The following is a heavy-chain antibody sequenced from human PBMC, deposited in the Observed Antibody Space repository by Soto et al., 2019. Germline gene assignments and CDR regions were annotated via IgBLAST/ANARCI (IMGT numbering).Heavy chain of an antibody. J-gene: IGHJ6*02. CDR2: ISYGGSNK. CDR1: GFTFSSYG. V-gene: IGHV3-30*03. D-gene: IGHD2-2*01. CDR3: AMLPAAIPGILKDYYYYYGMDV. Sequence: QPGGSLRLSCAASGFTFSSYGMHWVRQAPGKGLEWVAVISYGGSNKYYADSVKGRFTISRDNSKNTLYLQMNSLRAEDTAVYYCAMLPAAIPGILKDYYYYYGMDVWGQGTTVTVSS.